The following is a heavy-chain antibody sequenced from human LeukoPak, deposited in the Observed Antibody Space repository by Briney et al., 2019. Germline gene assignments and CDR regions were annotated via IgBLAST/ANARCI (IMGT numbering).Heavy chain of an antibody. Sequence: SVKVSCKASGGTFSSYAISWVRQAPGQGLEWMGGIIPIFGTANYAQKFQGRVTITADESTSTAYMELSSLRSEDTAVYYCARVFGAPYGMDVWGQGTTVTVSS. J-gene: IGHJ6*02. D-gene: IGHD3-10*01. CDR2: IIPIFGTA. V-gene: IGHV1-69*13. CDR3: ARVFGAPYGMDV. CDR1: GGTFSSYA.